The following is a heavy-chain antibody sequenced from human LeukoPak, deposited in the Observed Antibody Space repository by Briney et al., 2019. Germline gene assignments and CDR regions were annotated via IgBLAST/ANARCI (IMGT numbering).Heavy chain of an antibody. V-gene: IGHV4-31*03. D-gene: IGHD3-10*01. J-gene: IGHJ4*02. Sequence: SQTLSLTCTVSGGSISSGGYYWSWIRQHPGKDLEWIGNTYYSGSTYYNPSLKSRVTISVDTTKNQFSLKLSSVTAADTAVYYCARVLGSGSYYVDYWGQGTLVTVSS. CDR3: ARVLGSGSYYVDY. CDR2: TYYSGST. CDR1: GGSISSGGYY.